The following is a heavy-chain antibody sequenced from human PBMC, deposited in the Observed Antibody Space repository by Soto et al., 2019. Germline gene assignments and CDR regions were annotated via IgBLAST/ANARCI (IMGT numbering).Heavy chain of an antibody. CDR2: INAGNGNT. V-gene: IGHV1-3*01. CDR3: ARDYSYYDSSGYYNWSYFDY. D-gene: IGHD3-22*01. Sequence: GASVKVSCKASGYTFTSYAMHWVRQAPGQRLEWLGWINAGNGNTKYSQKFQGRVTITRDTSASTAYMELSSLRSEDTAVYYCARDYSYYDSSGYYNWSYFDYWGQGTLVTVSS. CDR1: GYTFTSYA. J-gene: IGHJ4*02.